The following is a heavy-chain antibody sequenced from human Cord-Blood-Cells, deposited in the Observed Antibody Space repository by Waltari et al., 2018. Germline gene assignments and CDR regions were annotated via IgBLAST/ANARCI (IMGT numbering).Heavy chain of an antibody. CDR3: ALTTPGIAAAGIGYFDL. J-gene: IGHJ2*01. CDR2: IYHSGST. V-gene: IGHV4-38-2*02. CDR1: GYSISSGYY. D-gene: IGHD6-13*01. Sequence: QVQLQESGPGLVKPLETLSLTCTVSGYSISSGYYWGWIRQPPGKGPEWIGSIYHSGSTYYNPSLKSRVTISVDTSKNQFSLKLSSVTAADTAVYYCALTTPGIAAAGIGYFDLWGRGTLVTVSS.